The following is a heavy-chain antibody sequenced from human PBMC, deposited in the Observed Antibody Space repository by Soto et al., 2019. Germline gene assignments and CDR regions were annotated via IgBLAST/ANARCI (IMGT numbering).Heavy chain of an antibody. Sequence: SETLSLTCTVSGGSISSGGYYWSWIRQHPGKGLVWIGYFYFSGSTYYNPSLKSRVTISVDTSKNQFSLKLSSVTAADTAVYYCARDRTYYYDSSGYYSGSYYYGMDVWGQGTTVTVSS. CDR2: FYFSGST. V-gene: IGHV4-31*03. D-gene: IGHD3-22*01. CDR1: GGSISSGGYY. CDR3: ARDRTYYYDSSGYYSGSYYYGMDV. J-gene: IGHJ6*02.